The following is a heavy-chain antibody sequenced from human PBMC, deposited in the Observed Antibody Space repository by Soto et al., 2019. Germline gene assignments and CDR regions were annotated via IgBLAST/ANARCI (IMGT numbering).Heavy chain of an antibody. J-gene: IGHJ4*02. CDR1: GFTFSSYG. D-gene: IGHD6-13*01. CDR3: AIDGVDSSSWYDFDY. Sequence: QVQLVESGGGVVQHARSLRLSCAASGFTFSSYGMHWVRQAPGKGLEWVAVIWYDGSNKYYADSVKGRFTISRDNSKNTLYLQMNSLRAEDTAVYYCAIDGVDSSSWYDFDYWGQGTLVTVSS. CDR2: IWYDGSNK. V-gene: IGHV3-33*01.